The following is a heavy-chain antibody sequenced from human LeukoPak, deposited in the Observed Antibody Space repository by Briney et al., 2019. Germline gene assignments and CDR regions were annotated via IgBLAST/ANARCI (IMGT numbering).Heavy chain of an antibody. CDR1: GLTFSSYS. J-gene: IGHJ3*02. Sequence: GGSLRLSCAASGLTFSSYSMNWVRQTPGKGLEWVSYISSSSSAIYYADSVKGRFTISRDNARNSLYLQMNSLRAEDTAVYHCARVDDLDAFDMWGQGTMVTVSS. V-gene: IGHV3-48*01. CDR2: ISSSSSAI. CDR3: ARVDDLDAFDM. D-gene: IGHD2-2*03.